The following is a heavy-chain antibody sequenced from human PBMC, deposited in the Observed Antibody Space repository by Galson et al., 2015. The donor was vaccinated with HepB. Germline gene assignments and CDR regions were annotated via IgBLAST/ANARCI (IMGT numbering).Heavy chain of an antibody. Sequence: SLRLSCAASGFTFSDYYMSWLRQAPGKGLEWVSYISGSGNSIYYAGSVKGRFTISRDNAKNSLYLQMNSLRADDAAVYYCARDLDISVSDAFHIWGQGTMATVSS. CDR3: ARDLDISVSDAFHI. J-gene: IGHJ3*02. D-gene: IGHD2-2*03. CDR2: ISGSGNSI. CDR1: GFTFSDYY. V-gene: IGHV3-11*01.